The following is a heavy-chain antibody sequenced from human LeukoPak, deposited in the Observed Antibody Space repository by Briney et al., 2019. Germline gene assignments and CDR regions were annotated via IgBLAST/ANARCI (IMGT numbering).Heavy chain of an antibody. V-gene: IGHV5-51*01. Sequence: GESLKISCKTSGYSFTRYWIAWVRQTPGKGLECMGIVYPDDSDTRYSPAFQGQVTISADKSITTPYLHWSSLKASDTAVYYCARPSGTYFPFDYWGQGTLVTVSS. J-gene: IGHJ4*02. CDR2: VYPDDSDT. CDR3: ARPSGTYFPFDY. D-gene: IGHD1-26*01. CDR1: GYSFTRYW.